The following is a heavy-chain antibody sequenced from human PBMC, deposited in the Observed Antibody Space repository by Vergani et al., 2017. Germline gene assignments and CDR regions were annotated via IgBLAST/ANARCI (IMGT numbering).Heavy chain of an antibody. Sequence: EVQLVESGGGLVQPGGSLRLSCAASGFTFSGSGMHWVRQASGKGREWVGRIRSKANSYATAYAASVKGRFTISRDDSKNTAYLQMHSLKTEDTAVYYCTSISSSWYLGWGQGTLVTVSS. D-gene: IGHD6-13*01. CDR2: IRSKANSYAT. V-gene: IGHV3-73*02. CDR3: TSISSSWYLG. J-gene: IGHJ4*02. CDR1: GFTFSGSG.